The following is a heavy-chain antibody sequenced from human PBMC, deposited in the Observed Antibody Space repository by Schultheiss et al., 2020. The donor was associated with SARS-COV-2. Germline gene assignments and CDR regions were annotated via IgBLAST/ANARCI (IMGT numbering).Heavy chain of an antibody. J-gene: IGHJ6*02. Sequence: GGSLRLSCAASGFTFSSYAMSWVRQAPGKGLEWVSAISGSGTSTYYADSVKGRFTISRDKSNNTVYLQMNSLRAEDTAVYYCARDPLSSKDVWGQGTTVTVSS. CDR2: ISGSGTST. D-gene: IGHD6-6*01. CDR1: GFTFSSYA. V-gene: IGHV3-23*01. CDR3: ARDPLSSKDV.